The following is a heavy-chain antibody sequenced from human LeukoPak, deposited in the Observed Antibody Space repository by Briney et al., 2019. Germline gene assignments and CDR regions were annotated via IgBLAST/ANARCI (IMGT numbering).Heavy chain of an antibody. CDR2: INAGNGNT. CDR3: ARDAYYYDSSGYYSPKNYFDY. V-gene: IGHV1-3*01. D-gene: IGHD3-22*01. Sequence: ASVKVSCKASGYTFTSYAMHWVRQAPGRRLEWMGWINAGNGNTKYSQKFQGRVTITRDTSASTAYMELSSLRSEDTAVYYCARDAYYYDSSGYYSPKNYFDYWGQGTLVTASS. CDR1: GYTFTSYA. J-gene: IGHJ4*02.